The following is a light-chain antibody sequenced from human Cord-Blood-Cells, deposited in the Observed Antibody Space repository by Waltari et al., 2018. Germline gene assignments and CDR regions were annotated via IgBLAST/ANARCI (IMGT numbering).Light chain of an antibody. CDR3: AAWDDRLNGPV. Sequence: QSVLTQPPSASWTPGQRVTIPCSGTRSNSGSNTVTWYQQLPGTPPKLLIYSNNQRPSGVPYRFSGSKSGTSASLAISGLQSEDEADYYCAAWDDRLNGPVFGGGTKLTVL. J-gene: IGLJ2*01. CDR2: SNN. CDR1: RSNSGSNT. V-gene: IGLV1-44*01.